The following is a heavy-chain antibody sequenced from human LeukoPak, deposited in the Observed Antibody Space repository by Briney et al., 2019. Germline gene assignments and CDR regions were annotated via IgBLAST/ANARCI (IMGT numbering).Heavy chain of an antibody. CDR2: ISYDGSNK. Sequence: GGSLRLSCAASGFTFSSYGMHWVRQAPGKGLEWVAVISYDGSNKYYADSVKGRFTISRDNSKNSLYLQMNSLKTDDTAVYYCARAGDYYSTGDYWGQGTLVTVSS. J-gene: IGHJ4*02. D-gene: IGHD3-22*01. CDR1: GFTFSSYG. V-gene: IGHV3-30*03. CDR3: ARAGDYYSTGDY.